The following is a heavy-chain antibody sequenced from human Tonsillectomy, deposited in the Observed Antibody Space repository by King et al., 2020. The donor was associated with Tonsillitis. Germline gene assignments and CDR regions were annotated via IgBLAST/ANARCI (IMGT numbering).Heavy chain of an antibody. CDR3: ARAMIVDMAVAY. Sequence: QLQESGPGLVKSSQTLSLTCTVSGDSISSGDYYWRWIRQPPGKGLEWIVYIHHSGSTYKNPSLESRVAISLDTHKNQFSLKLTSVTAADTAVYYCARAMIVDMAVAYWGQGTLVTVSS. V-gene: IGHV4-30-4*01. J-gene: IGHJ4*02. CDR1: GDSISSGDYY. D-gene: IGHD3-22*01. CDR2: IHHSGST.